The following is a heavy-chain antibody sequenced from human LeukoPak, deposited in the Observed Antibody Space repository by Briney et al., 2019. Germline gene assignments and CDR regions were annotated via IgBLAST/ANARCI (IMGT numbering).Heavy chain of an antibody. CDR2: IYTSGST. CDR1: GGSISSYY. V-gene: IGHV4-4*07. CDR3: ARANPVSYYDILTGFPPVYYFDY. J-gene: IGHJ4*02. D-gene: IGHD3-9*01. Sequence: PSETLSLTCTVSGGSISSYYWSWIRQPAGKGLEWIGRIYTSGSTNYNPSLKSRVTMSVDTSKNQFSLKLSSVTAADTAVYYCARANPVSYYDILTGFPPVYYFDYWGQGTLVTVSS.